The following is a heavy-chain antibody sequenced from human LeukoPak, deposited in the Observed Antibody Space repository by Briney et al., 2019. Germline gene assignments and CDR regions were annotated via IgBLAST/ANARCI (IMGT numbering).Heavy chain of an antibody. CDR3: AKGGRYSYGLSYYYYYMDV. CDR2: INTDGSST. J-gene: IGHJ6*03. V-gene: IGHV3-74*01. D-gene: IGHD5-18*01. CDR1: GFTFSSYW. Sequence: GGSLRLSCAASGFTFSSYWMHWVRQAPGKGLVWVSRINTDGSSTSYADSVKGRFTISRDNSKNTLYLQMNSLRAEDTAVYYCAKGGRYSYGLSYYYYYMDVWGKGTTVTVSS.